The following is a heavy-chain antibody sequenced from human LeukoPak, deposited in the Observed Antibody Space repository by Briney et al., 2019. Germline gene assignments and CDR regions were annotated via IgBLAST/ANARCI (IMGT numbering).Heavy chain of an antibody. CDR1: GFTFSSYG. D-gene: IGHD3-10*01. V-gene: IGHV3-30*18. Sequence: GGSLRLSCAASGFTFSSYGMHWVRQAPGKGLEWVAVISYDGSNKYYADSVKGRFTISRDNSKNTLYLQMNSLRAEDTAVYYCAKDITMVRGVISAFDYWGQGTLVTVSS. CDR3: AKDITMVRGVISAFDY. J-gene: IGHJ4*02. CDR2: ISYDGSNK.